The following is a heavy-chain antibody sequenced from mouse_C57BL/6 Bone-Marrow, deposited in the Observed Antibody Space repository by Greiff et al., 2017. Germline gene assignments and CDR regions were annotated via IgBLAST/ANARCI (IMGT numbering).Heavy chain of an antibody. Sequence: EVKLMESGAELVRPGASVKLSCTASGFNIKDDYMHWVKQRPEQGLAWIGWIDPENGATEYASKFKGKATITADTSSNTAYLQLSSLTSEDTAVYYCTHTTVVASDYWGQGTTLTVSS. CDR3: THTTVVASDY. J-gene: IGHJ2*01. D-gene: IGHD1-1*01. CDR1: GFNIKDDY. V-gene: IGHV14-4*01. CDR2: IDPENGAT.